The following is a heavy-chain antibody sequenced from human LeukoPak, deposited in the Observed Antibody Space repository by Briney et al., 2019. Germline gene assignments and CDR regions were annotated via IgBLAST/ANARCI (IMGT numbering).Heavy chain of an antibody. CDR1: GFTFSSYG. Sequence: GGSLRLSCAASGFTFSSYGMHWVRQAPGKGLGWVAVISYDGSNKYYADSVKGRFTISRDNSKNTLYLQMNSLRAEDTAVYYCAKADRGAFDYWGQGTLVTVSS. CDR3: AKADRGAFDY. V-gene: IGHV3-30*18. CDR2: ISYDGSNK. D-gene: IGHD4/OR15-4a*01. J-gene: IGHJ4*02.